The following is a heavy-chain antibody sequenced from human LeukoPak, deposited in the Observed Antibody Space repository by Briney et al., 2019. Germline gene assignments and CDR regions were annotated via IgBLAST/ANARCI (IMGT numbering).Heavy chain of an antibody. D-gene: IGHD3-22*01. J-gene: IGHJ5*02. V-gene: IGHV5-51*01. CDR1: GYSFTNYW. CDR2: IHSADSNT. CDR3: ARGYDSSGYYYFDWFDP. Sequence: GESLKISCKDSGYSFTNYWIGWVRQMPGKGLEWMGIIHSADSNTKYSPSFQGQVTISADKSISTAYLQWSGLKASDTAMYYCARGYDSSGYYYFDWFDPWGQGTLVTVSS.